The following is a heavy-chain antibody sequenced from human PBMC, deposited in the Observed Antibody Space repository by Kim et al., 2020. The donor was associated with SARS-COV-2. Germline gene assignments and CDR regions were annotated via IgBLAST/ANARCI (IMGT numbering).Heavy chain of an antibody. V-gene: IGHV4-59*08. CDR1: GGSISSYY. Sequence: SETLSLTCTVSGGSISSYYWSWIRQPPGKGLEWIGYIYYSGSTNYNPSLKSRVTISVDTSKNQFSLKLSSVTAADTAVYYCARQKGHVMVRGKAQSSYGMDVWGQGTTVTVSS. CDR3: ARQKGHVMVRGKAQSSYGMDV. J-gene: IGHJ6*02. D-gene: IGHD3-10*01. CDR2: IYYSGST.